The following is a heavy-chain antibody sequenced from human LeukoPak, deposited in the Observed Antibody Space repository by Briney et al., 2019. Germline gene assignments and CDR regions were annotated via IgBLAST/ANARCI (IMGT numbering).Heavy chain of an antibody. J-gene: IGHJ4*02. CDR3: ARVRWGYDSSGYPDY. D-gene: IGHD3-22*01. Sequence: GGSLRLSCAASGFTFSSYSMNWVRQAPGKGLEWVSSISSSSYIYYADSVKGRFTISRDNAKNSLYLQMNSLRAEDTAVYYCARVRWGYDSSGYPDYWGQGTLVTVSS. CDR2: ISSSSYI. V-gene: IGHV3-21*01. CDR1: GFTFSSYS.